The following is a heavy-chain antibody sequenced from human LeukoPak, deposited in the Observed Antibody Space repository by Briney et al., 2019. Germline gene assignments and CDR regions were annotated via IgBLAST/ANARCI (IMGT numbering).Heavy chain of an antibody. V-gene: IGHV1-8*01. Sequence: ASVKVSFKASGYTFTSYDINWVRQATGQGLEWMGWMNPNSGNTGYAQKFQGRVTMTRNTSISTAYMELSSLRSEDTAVYYCARGIAAAGTCWFDPWGQGTLVTVSS. D-gene: IGHD6-13*01. CDR1: GYTFTSYD. CDR2: MNPNSGNT. J-gene: IGHJ5*02. CDR3: ARGIAAAGTCWFDP.